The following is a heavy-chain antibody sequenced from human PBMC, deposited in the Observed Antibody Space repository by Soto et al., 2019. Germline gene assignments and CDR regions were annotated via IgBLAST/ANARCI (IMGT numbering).Heavy chain of an antibody. D-gene: IGHD3-3*01. V-gene: IGHV4-30-4*01. CDR2: IYYSGST. J-gene: IGHJ3*02. CDR3: ARDASASGYLDAFDI. CDR1: GGSISSGDYY. Sequence: SETLSLTCTVSGGSISSGDYYWSWIRQPPGKGLEWIGYIYYSGSTYYNPSLKSRVTISVDTSKNQFSLKLSSVTAADTAVYYCARDASASGYLDAFDIWGQGTMVTVS.